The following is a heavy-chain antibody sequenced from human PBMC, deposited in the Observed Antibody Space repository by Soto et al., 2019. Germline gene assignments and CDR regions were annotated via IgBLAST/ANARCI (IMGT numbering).Heavy chain of an antibody. Sequence: GGSLRLSCAASGFTFSSYWMYWVRQAPGKGLVWVSRINSDGSSTSYADSVKGRFTISRDNAKNTLYLQMNSLRAEDTAVYYCARELGYSSGWSLFYWGQGTLVTVSS. CDR1: GFTFSSYW. CDR2: INSDGSST. CDR3: ARELGYSSGWSLFY. J-gene: IGHJ4*02. V-gene: IGHV3-74*01. D-gene: IGHD6-19*01.